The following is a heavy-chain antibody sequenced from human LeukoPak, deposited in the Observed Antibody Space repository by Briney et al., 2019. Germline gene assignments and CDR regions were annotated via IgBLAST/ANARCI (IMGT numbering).Heavy chain of an antibody. V-gene: IGHV4-4*07. Sequence: SETLSLTGTGSGGSITNYYWSWIRQRADKGLEWIGRIYTAGTTNYNPSLKSRYTTSVDTSKNQFSLNLTSVTAADTAIYYCARGICSGGTCYSPGAFDFWGQGTMVTVSS. CDR3: ARGICSGGTCYSPGAFDF. CDR1: GGSITNYY. CDR2: IYTAGTT. D-gene: IGHD2-15*01. J-gene: IGHJ3*01.